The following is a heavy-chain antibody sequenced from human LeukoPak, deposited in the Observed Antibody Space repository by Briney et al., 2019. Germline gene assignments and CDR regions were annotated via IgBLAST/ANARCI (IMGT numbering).Heavy chain of an antibody. V-gene: IGHV4-31*03. CDR3: ARWTYYYGSGSYYIDY. CDR1: GGSISSGGYF. J-gene: IGHJ4*02. Sequence: SETLSLTCTVSGGSISSGGYFWSWIRQHSGKGLEWIGYIYYSGSTYYNPSLKSRVTISVDTSKNQFSLKLSSVTAADTAVYYCARWTYYYGSGSYYIDYWGQGTLVTVSS. D-gene: IGHD3-10*01. CDR2: IYYSGST.